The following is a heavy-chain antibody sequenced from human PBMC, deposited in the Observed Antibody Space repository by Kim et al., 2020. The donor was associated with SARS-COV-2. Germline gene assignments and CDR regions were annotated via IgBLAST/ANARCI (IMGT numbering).Heavy chain of an antibody. V-gene: IGHV4-4*07. J-gene: IGHJ5*02. CDR3: ALSGRWNYKGNNWFDP. D-gene: IGHD1-7*01. CDR2: IYTSGST. CDR1: GGSISSYY. Sequence: SETLSLTCTVSGGSISSYYWSWIRQPAGKGLEWIGRIYTSGSTNYNPSLKSRVTMSVDTSKNQFSLKLSSVTAADTAVYYCALSGRWNYKGNNWFDPWGQGTLVTVSS.